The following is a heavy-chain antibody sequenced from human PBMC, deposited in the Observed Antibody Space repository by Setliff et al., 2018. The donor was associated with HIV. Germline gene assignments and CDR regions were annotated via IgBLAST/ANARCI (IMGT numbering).Heavy chain of an antibody. CDR3: ARGGYYYYFGVDV. V-gene: IGHV4-61*02. CDR2: IYSNGNT. D-gene: IGHD3-16*01. Sequence: SETLSLTCTVSGGSISSRSYYWSWLRQPAGKGLEWIGRIYSNGNTDYNPSLKSRVTISEDTSKNQFSLKLSSVTAADTAVYYCARGGYYYYFGVDVWGQGTTVTVSS. J-gene: IGHJ6*02. CDR1: GGSISSRSYY.